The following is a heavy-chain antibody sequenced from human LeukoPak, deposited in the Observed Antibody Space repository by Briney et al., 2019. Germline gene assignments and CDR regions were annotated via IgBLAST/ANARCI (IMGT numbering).Heavy chain of an antibody. CDR3: ARVASRAYLQYFFDY. CDR1: GFTFSSYT. CDR2: ITHDGSKK. Sequence: GRSLRLSCAASGFTFSSYTMHWVRHPPTNHPHTPALITHDGSKKYYADPVKGRFTISRNNSKNTLNQQMNSLRAEDTAVYYCARVASRAYLQYFFDYWGQGTLVTVSS. V-gene: IGHV3-30*16. J-gene: IGHJ4*02. D-gene: IGHD6-6*01.